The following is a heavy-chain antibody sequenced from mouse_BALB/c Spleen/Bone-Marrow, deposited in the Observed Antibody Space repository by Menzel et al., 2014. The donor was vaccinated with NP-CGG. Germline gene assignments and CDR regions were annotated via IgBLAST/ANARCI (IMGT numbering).Heavy chain of an antibody. CDR3: ARADYYGSRYFDV. D-gene: IGHD1-1*01. CDR1: GYTFTIYW. CDR2: INPITGYT. J-gene: IGHJ1*01. Sequence: QVQLQQPGAELAKPGASVTMSCKASGYTFTIYWMHWVKQRPGQGLEWIGYINPITGYTDYNQSFKDKASLTADKSSSTAYMQLNSLTSDDSAVYYCARADYYGSRYFDVWGAGTTVTVSS. V-gene: IGHV1-7*01.